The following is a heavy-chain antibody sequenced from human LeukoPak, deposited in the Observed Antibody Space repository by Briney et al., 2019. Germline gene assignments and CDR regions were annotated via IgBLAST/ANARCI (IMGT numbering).Heavy chain of an antibody. CDR3: AKDRGQFGEFGGCFDY. V-gene: IGHV3-23*01. Sequence: GGSLRLSCAASGFTFSSYAVSWVRQAPGKGLEWVSAISGSGGSTYYADSVKGRFTISRDNSKNTLYLQMNSLRAEDTAVYYCAKDRGQFGEFGGCFDYWGQGTLVTVSS. D-gene: IGHD3-10*01. CDR1: GFTFSSYA. CDR2: ISGSGGST. J-gene: IGHJ4*02.